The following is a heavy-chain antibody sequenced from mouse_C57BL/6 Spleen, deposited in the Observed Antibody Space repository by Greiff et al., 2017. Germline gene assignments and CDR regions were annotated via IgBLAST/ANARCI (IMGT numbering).Heavy chain of an antibody. J-gene: IGHJ2*01. CDR2: INPYNGDT. Sequence: VQLQQSGPELVKPGDSVKISCKASGYSFTGYFMNWVMQSHGKSLEWIGRINPYNGDTFYNQKFKGKATLTVDKSSSKANMELRSLTSEDSAVYYCARGARDTTVDYFDYWGQGTTLTVSS. V-gene: IGHV1-20*01. CDR3: ARGARDTTVDYFDY. D-gene: IGHD1-1*01. CDR1: GYSFTGYF.